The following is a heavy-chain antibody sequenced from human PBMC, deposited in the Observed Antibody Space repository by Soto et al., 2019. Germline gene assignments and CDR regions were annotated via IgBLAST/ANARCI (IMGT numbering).Heavy chain of an antibody. V-gene: IGHV4-61*08. CDR3: ARLVDSSRLDY. J-gene: IGHJ4*02. CDR2: IYYSGST. CDR1: GGSISSGDYC. Sequence: SETLSLTCTVSGGSISSGDYCWSWIRQPPGKGLEWIGYIYYSGSTNYNPSLKSRVTISVDTSKNQFSLKLSSVTAADTAVYYCARLVDSSRLDYWGQGTLVTVPS. D-gene: IGHD6-13*01.